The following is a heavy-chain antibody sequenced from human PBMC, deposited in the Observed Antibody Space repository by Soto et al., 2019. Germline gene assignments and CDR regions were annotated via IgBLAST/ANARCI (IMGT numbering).Heavy chain of an antibody. Sequence: GGSLRLSCAASGFTFSSYGMHWVRQAPGKGLEWVAVIWYDGSNKYYADSVKGRFTISRDNSKNTLYLQMNSLRAEDTAVYYCARGTYYDILTGYYSSQIDYWGQGTLVTVSS. V-gene: IGHV3-33*01. CDR2: IWYDGSNK. J-gene: IGHJ4*02. CDR3: ARGTYYDILTGYYSSQIDY. D-gene: IGHD3-9*01. CDR1: GFTFSSYG.